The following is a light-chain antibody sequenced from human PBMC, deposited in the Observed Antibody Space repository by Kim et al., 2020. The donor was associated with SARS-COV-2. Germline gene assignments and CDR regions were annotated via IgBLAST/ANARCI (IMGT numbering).Light chain of an antibody. CDR2: AAS. CDR1: QSISSY. J-gene: IGKJ1*01. CDR3: QQSYSTPPWT. Sequence: DIQMTPSPSSLSASVGDRVTITCRASQSISSYLNWYQQKPGKAPKLLIYAASSLQSGVPSRFSGSGSGTDFTLTISSLQPEDFATYYCQQSYSTPPWTFGQGNKVDIK. V-gene: IGKV1-39*01.